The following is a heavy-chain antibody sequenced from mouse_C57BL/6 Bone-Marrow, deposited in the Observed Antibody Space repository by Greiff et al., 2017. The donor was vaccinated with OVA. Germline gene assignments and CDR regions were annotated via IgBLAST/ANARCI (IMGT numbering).Heavy chain of an antibody. CDR1: GFTFSSYG. D-gene: IGHD1-1*01. CDR2: ISSGGSYT. Sequence: EVMLVESGGDLVKPGGSLKLSCAASGFTFSSYGMSWVRQTPDKRLEWVATISSGGSYTYYPDSVKGRFTISRDNAKNTLYLQMSSLKSEDTAMYYCARPFIYAMDYWGQGTSVTVSS. V-gene: IGHV5-6*01. CDR3: ARPFIYAMDY. J-gene: IGHJ4*01.